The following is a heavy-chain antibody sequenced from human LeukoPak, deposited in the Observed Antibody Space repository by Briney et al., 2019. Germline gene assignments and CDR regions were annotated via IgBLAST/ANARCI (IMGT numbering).Heavy chain of an antibody. J-gene: IGHJ4*02. Sequence: SETLSLTCTVSGGSISSYYWSWIRQPPGKGLEWIGYIYYSGSTNYNPSLKSRVTISVDTSKNQFSLKLSSVTAADTAVYYCARREYSSSHRPFDYWGQRTLVTVSS. CDR1: GGSISSYY. CDR3: ARREYSSSHRPFDY. V-gene: IGHV4-59*08. D-gene: IGHD6-6*01. CDR2: IYYSGST.